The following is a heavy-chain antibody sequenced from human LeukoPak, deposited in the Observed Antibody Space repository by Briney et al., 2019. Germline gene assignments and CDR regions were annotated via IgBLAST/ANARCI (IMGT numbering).Heavy chain of an antibody. CDR2: IYHSGST. J-gene: IGHJ3*02. Sequence: SETLSLTCTVSGYSISSGYYWGWIRQPPGKGLEWIGSIYHSGSTYYNPSLKSRVTISVDTSKNQFSLKLSSVTAADTAVYYCAREQDLSSGWYVGATAAADAFDIWGQGTMVTVSS. D-gene: IGHD6-19*01. CDR3: AREQDLSSGWYVGATAAADAFDI. V-gene: IGHV4-38-2*02. CDR1: GYSISSGYY.